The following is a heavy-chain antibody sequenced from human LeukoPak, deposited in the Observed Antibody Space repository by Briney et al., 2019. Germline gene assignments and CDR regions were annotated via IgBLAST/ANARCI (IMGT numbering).Heavy chain of an antibody. Sequence: GGSLRLSCAASGFSFSDSYTSWIRQAPGGGLGWVSYISSSVSTIYYADSVRGPFTISRDNAKNSLYLQMNSLRAEDTAVYYCARGSGWYFVNFDYWGQGTLVTVSS. CDR2: ISSSVSTI. CDR1: GFSFSDSY. J-gene: IGHJ4*02. CDR3: ARGSGWYFVNFDY. D-gene: IGHD6-19*01. V-gene: IGHV3-11*01.